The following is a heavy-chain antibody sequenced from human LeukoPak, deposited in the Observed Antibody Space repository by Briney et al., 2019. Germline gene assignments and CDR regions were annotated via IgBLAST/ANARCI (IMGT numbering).Heavy chain of an antibody. Sequence: PGGSLRLSCAASGFTFSTYWMSWVRQAPGKGLEWVANIHQDGNEKYYVDSVKGRFTISRDNAKNSLYLQMNSLRAEDTALYYCARGNSSGSYYFDYWGQGTLVTVSS. CDR2: IHQDGNEK. V-gene: IGHV3-7*03. CDR3: ARGNSSGSYYFDY. J-gene: IGHJ4*02. D-gene: IGHD6-19*01. CDR1: GFTFSTYW.